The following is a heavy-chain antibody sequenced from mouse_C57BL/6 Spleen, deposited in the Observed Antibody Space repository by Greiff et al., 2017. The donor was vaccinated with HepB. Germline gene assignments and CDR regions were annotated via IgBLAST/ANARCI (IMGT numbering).Heavy chain of an antibody. CDR1: GYTFTSYW. CDR3: ARSDGYYVEDY. D-gene: IGHD2-3*01. Sequence: QVQLQQPGAELVKPGASVKLSCKASGYTFTSYWMHWVKQRPGQGLEWIGMIHPNSGSTNYNEKFKSKATLTVDKSSSTAYMQLSSLTSEDSAVYYWARSDGYYVEDYWGQGTSVTVSS. V-gene: IGHV1-64*01. CDR2: IHPNSGST. J-gene: IGHJ4*01.